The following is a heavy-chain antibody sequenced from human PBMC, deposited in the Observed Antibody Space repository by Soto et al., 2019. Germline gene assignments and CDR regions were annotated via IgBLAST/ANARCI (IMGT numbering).Heavy chain of an antibody. CDR3: ARSILN. Sequence: QVQLQGSGPGLVKPSQTLSLTCTVSGGSISSGGYYWNWIRQHPGKGLEWIGYIYYSRSTYYNPSLKSRVTLSVDTSKNQSSMKQSSVTAADTAMNYCARSILNWGQGTLVTVSS. CDR1: GGSISSGGYY. J-gene: IGHJ4*02. V-gene: IGHV4-31*03. CDR2: IYYSRST.